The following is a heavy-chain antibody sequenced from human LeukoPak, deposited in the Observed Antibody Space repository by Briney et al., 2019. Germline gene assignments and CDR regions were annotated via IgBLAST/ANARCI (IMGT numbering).Heavy chain of an antibody. D-gene: IGHD1-26*01. CDR2: ISSSGGTI. Sequence: GGSLRLSCAASGFTFSDYYMSWIRQAPGKGLEWVSYISSSGGTIYYADSVKGRFTISRDNAKNSLYLQMNSLRAEDTAVYYCARVDEWELPYFDYWGQGTLVTVSS. CDR3: ARVDEWELPYFDY. V-gene: IGHV3-11*01. J-gene: IGHJ4*02. CDR1: GFTFSDYY.